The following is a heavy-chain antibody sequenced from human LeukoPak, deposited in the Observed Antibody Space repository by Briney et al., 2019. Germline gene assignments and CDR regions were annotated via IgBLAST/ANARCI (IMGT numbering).Heavy chain of an antibody. D-gene: IGHD2-15*01. CDR1: GVTFNTYG. CDR3: AKDRCRWGSCDPPYYYFMDV. Sequence: PGGSLRLSCAASGVTFNTYGIHWVRQTPGEGLEWVAFIRYDGSNKHYADSVKGRFTISRDNSKNTLYLQMNSLRVEDTAVYYCAKDRCRWGSCDPPYYYFMDVWGKGTTVTVSS. V-gene: IGHV3-30*02. J-gene: IGHJ6*03. CDR2: IRYDGSNK.